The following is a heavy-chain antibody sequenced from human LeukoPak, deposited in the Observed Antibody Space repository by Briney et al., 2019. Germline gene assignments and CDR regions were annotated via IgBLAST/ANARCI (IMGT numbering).Heavy chain of an antibody. J-gene: IGHJ4*02. CDR1: GFTLSKYR. D-gene: IGHD6-19*01. Sequence: GGSLRLSCAASGFTLSKYRMLCLRQPPGKGRERVSRINTAGNVTTDADSVKGRFTVSRDNADNTMFLQMNSVRDEDTAVYYCATKQWLAPPPDSWGQGTPVTVSS. CDR3: ATKQWLAPPPDS. V-gene: IGHV3-74*01. CDR2: INTAGNVT.